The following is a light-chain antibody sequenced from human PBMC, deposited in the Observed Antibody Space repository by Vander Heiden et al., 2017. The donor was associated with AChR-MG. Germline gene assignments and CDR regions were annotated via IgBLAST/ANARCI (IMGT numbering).Light chain of an antibody. CDR1: ASDVGNSNL. CDR3: SSYAGNSILI. Sequence: QSALTQSASMSGSLGQSITISCTGSASDVGNSNLVSWYQQDPGKAPKLLIYEVNRRPSGISHRFSASKSGNTASLTISRLQAEDETDYYCSSYAGNSILIFGGGTKLTVL. CDR2: EVN. J-gene: IGLJ2*01. V-gene: IGLV2-23*02.